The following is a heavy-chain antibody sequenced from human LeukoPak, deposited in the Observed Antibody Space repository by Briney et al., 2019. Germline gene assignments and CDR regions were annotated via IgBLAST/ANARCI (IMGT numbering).Heavy chain of an antibody. CDR2: ISAYNGNT. V-gene: IGHV1-18*01. J-gene: IGHJ4*02. D-gene: IGHD4-17*01. CDR1: GYTFTSYG. CDR3: ARDLVIMVTTPLGY. Sequence: ASVTVSCKASGYTFTSYGISWVRQAPGQGLEWMGWISAYNGNTNYAQKLQGRVTMTTDTSTSTAYMELRSLRSDDTAVYYCARDLVIMVTTPLGYWGQGTLVTVSS.